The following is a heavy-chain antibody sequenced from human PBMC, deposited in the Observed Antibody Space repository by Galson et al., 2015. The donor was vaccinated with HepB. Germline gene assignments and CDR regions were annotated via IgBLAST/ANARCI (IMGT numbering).Heavy chain of an antibody. CDR3: AKGIGDNSGYNFDY. CDR2: ISWNSGSV. D-gene: IGHD3-22*01. Sequence: SLRLSCAASGFTFDDYAMHWVRQAPGKGLEWVAGISWNSGSVVYADSVKGRFTISRNNVKNSLYLQMNSLRAEDTALYYCAKGIGDNSGYNFDYWGQGTLVTVSS. CDR1: GFTFDDYA. J-gene: IGHJ4*02. V-gene: IGHV3-9*01.